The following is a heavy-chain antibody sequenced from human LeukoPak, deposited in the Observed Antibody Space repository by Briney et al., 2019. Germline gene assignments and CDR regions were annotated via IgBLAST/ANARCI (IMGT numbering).Heavy chain of an antibody. V-gene: IGHV4-39*01. CDR3: ARGTYDFWSAYYTDTRYYFDY. CDR2: IYYSGST. D-gene: IGHD3-3*01. J-gene: IGHJ4*02. Sequence: SETLSLTCTVSGGSISSSSYYWGWIRQPPGKGLEWIGSIYYSGSTYYNPSLKSRVTISVDTSKNQFSLKLSSVTAADTAVYYCARGTYDFWSAYYTDTRYYFDYWGQGTLVTVSS. CDR1: GGSISSSSYY.